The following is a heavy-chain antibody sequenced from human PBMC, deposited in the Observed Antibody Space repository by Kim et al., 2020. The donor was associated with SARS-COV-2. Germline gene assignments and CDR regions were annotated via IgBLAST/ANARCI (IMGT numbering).Heavy chain of an antibody. CDR2: LHRDGST. Sequence: GGSLRLSCTASGFIVSNYYMSWVRQAPGKGLEWVSVLHRDGSTYYSESVKGRFSIARDDSENTLFLEMTDLRAEDAAVYYCAGEACKDAGCYYYFDYWG. D-gene: IGHD6-19*01. CDR1: GFIVSNYY. CDR3: AGEACKDAGCYYYFDY. V-gene: IGHV3-53*01. J-gene: IGHJ4*01.